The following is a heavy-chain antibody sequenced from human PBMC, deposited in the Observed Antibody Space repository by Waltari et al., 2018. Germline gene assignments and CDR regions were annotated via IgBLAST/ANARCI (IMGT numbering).Heavy chain of an antibody. CDR3: ARASSGPGSHWDS. Sequence: QAQLVQSGAEVKKPGASVKVSCEASGYTFTGYYMHWVRQAPGQGLEWMGWINPSSGATNYAQRFQGRGTMTRDTSISTAYMELYKLRSNDTAIYYCARASSGPGSHWDSWGQGTLVTVAS. CDR2: INPSSGAT. V-gene: IGHV1-2*02. J-gene: IGHJ4*02. D-gene: IGHD1-26*01. CDR1: GYTFTGYY.